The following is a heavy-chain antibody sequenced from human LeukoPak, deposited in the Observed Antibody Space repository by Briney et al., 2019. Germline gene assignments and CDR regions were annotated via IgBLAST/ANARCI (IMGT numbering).Heavy chain of an antibody. V-gene: IGHV1-46*01. J-gene: IGHJ6*03. Sequence: ASVKVSCKASGYTFTSYYMHWVRQAPGQGLECMGIINPSGGSTSYAQKFQGRVTMTRDTSTSTVYMELSSLRSEDTAVYYCARDGGQYYDILTGYPGPYYYYYMDDWGKGTTVTVSS. CDR1: GYTFTSYY. CDR2: INPSGGST. CDR3: ARDGGQYYDILTGYPGPYYYYYMDD. D-gene: IGHD3-9*01.